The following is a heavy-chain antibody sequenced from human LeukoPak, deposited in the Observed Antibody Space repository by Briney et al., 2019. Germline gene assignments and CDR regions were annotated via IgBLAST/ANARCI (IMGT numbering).Heavy chain of an antibody. CDR2: ISSSSSYI. Sequence: GGSLRLSCAASGFTFSSYSMNWVRQAPGKWLEWVSSISSSSSYIYYADSVKGRFTISRDNAKNSLYLQMNSLRAEDTAVYYCATILEGSGYDSWGQGTLVTVSS. D-gene: IGHD5-12*01. V-gene: IGHV3-21*01. CDR3: ATILEGSGYDS. J-gene: IGHJ5*02. CDR1: GFTFSSYS.